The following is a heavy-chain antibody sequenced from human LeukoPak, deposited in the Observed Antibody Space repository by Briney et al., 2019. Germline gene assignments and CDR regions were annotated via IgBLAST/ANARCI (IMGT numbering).Heavy chain of an antibody. CDR3: ARDYHGSGSLTTFDY. V-gene: IGHV1-46*01. CDR1: GGTFSSYA. J-gene: IGHJ4*02. D-gene: IGHD3-10*01. CDR2: IDPSGGRA. Sequence: GASVKVSCKASGGTFSSYAISWVRQAPGQGLEWMGIIDPSGGRASSAQKFQGRVTMTRDTSTSTVYMELSSLRSEDTALYYCARDYHGSGSLTTFDYWGQGTLVTVSS.